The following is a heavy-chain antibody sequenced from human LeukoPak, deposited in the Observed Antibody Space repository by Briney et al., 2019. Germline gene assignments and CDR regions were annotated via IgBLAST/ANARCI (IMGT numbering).Heavy chain of an antibody. CDR3: ARVHTGSMNTFGDGWEV. CDR2: IYYSGST. J-gene: IGHJ4*02. D-gene: IGHD3-16*01. CDR1: GGSISSYY. Sequence: SETLSLTCTVSGGSISSYYWSWIRQPPGKGLEWIWYIYYSGSTNYNPSLKSRVTISVDTSKNQFPLKLSSVTAADTAVYYCARVHTGSMNTFGDGWEVWAEGTLVTVSS. V-gene: IGHV4-59*01.